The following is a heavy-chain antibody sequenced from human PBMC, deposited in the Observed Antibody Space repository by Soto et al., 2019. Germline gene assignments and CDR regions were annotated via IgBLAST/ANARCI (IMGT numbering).Heavy chain of an antibody. CDR2: IKGDGILK. CDR1: GFTFSNYW. D-gene: IGHD3-22*01. CDR3: ARYESSGPAVW. Sequence: GGSLRLSCAAPGFTFSNYWMTWVRQAPGKGLEWVANIKGDGILKYYMDSVKGRFIISRDNAKNSLHLQMNSLRDEDTAVYYCARYESSGPAVWWGQGTLVTVSS. J-gene: IGHJ4*02. V-gene: IGHV3-7*01.